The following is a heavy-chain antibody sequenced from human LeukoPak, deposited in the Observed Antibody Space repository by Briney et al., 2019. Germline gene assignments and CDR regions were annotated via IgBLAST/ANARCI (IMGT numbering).Heavy chain of an antibody. Sequence: PGGSLRLSCAASGFTFDDYGMSWVRQAPGKGLEWVSAIGTAGDTYYPGSVKGRFTISRENAKNSLYLQMNSLRAGDTAVYYCARAPPGIAAAGRWSSGMDVWGQGTTVTVSS. CDR2: IGTAGDT. D-gene: IGHD6-13*01. CDR1: GFTFDDYG. CDR3: ARAPPGIAAAGRWSSGMDV. V-gene: IGHV3-13*01. J-gene: IGHJ6*02.